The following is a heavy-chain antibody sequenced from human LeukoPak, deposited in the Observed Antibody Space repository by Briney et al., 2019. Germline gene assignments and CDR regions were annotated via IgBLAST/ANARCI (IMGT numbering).Heavy chain of an antibody. V-gene: IGHV4-34*12. CDR1: GGSFSGYY. CDR2: IIHSGRT. J-gene: IGHJ4*02. Sequence: SETLSLTCAVYGGSFSGYYWSWIRQPPGEGLEWVGEIIHSGRTNYNPSLKSRVTLSVDTSKNQFSLKLSSVTAADTAVYYCARVNAAAWTFDYWGQGTLVTVSS. D-gene: IGHD6-13*01. CDR3: ARVNAAAWTFDY.